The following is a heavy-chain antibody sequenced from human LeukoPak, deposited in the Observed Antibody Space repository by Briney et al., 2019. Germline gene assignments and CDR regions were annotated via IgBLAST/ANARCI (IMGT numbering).Heavy chain of an antibody. D-gene: IGHD1-26*01. V-gene: IGHV1-18*01. CDR1: GYTFTSYG. CDR3: ARDKVGAYGPVDY. J-gene: IGHJ4*02. Sequence: SVKVSCKASGYTFTSYGIRWVRQAPGQGLEWIGWISAYNGYTNYAQKLQGRVTMTTDTSTSTAYMELRSLRSDDTAVYYCARDKVGAYGPVDYWGQGTLVTVSS. CDR2: ISAYNGYT.